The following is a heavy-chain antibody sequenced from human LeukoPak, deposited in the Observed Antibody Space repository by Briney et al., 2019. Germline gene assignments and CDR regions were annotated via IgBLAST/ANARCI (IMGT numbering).Heavy chain of an antibody. CDR3: ARDVQVGATSDY. J-gene: IGHJ4*02. CDR1: GFTFVDYC. D-gene: IGHD1-26*01. CDR2: INWNGGNT. V-gene: IGHV3-20*04. Sequence: GGSLRLSCAASGFTFVDYCMSWVRQTPGKGLEWVSGINWNGGNTGYADSVKGRCTISRDNAKNSLYLQMNSLRAEDTALSYCARDVQVGATSDYWGQGTLVTVSS.